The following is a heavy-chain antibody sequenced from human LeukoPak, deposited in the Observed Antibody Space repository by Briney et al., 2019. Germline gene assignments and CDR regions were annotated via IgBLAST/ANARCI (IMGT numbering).Heavy chain of an antibody. CDR3: ASRGKYDSSEGGFDP. V-gene: IGHV4-59*08. J-gene: IGHJ5*02. CDR2: IYYSGST. CDR1: GGSISSYY. D-gene: IGHD3-22*01. Sequence: PSETLSLTCTVSGGSISSYYWSWIRQPPGKGLEWIGYIYYSGSTNYNPSLKSRVTISVDTSKNQFSLKLSSVTAADTAVYYCASRGKYDSSEGGFDPWGQGTLVTVSS.